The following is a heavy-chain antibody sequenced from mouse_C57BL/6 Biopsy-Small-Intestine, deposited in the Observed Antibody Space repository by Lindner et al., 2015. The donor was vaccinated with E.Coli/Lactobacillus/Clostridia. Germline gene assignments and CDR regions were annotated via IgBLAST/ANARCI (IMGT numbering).Heavy chain of an antibody. CDR1: GYAFSSSW. Sequence: VQLQESGPELVKPGASVKISCKASGYAFSSSWMNWVKQRPGKGLERIGQIYPGDGDTSYNGKFKGKATLTADKSSSTAYMQLSSLTSEDSAVYFCARTGVYYALDYWGQGTSVTVSS. CDR3: ARTGVYYALDY. J-gene: IGHJ4*01. V-gene: IGHV1-80*01. CDR2: IYPGDGDT. D-gene: IGHD4-1*01.